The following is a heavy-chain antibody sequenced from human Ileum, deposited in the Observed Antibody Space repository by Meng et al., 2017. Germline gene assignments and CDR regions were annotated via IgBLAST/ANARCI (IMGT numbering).Heavy chain of an antibody. D-gene: IGHD1-26*01. Sequence: QVQLQESGPGLGRPSETLSLICTVSGGSVSRAGYPWGWIRQPPGKGLEWIGYASTNYNPSLKSRVTISLDTSRNQFSLSLSSVTAADTAVYYCARDHMGSLDYWGQGILVTVSS. J-gene: IGHJ4*02. V-gene: IGHV4-61*08. CDR3: ARDHMGSLDY. CDR2: AST. CDR1: GGSVSRAGYP.